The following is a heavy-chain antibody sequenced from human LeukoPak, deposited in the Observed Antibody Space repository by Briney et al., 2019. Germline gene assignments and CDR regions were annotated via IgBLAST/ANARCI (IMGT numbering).Heavy chain of an antibody. CDR1: GFTFSSYA. D-gene: IGHD2-8*02. V-gene: IGHV3-23*01. J-gene: IGHJ4*02. CDR2: ISGSGGST. CDR3: GDLRAWWSRKFFFDY. Sequence: GGSLRLSCAASGFTFSSYAMSWVRQAPGKGLEWVSAISGSGGSTYYADSVKGRFTISRDNSKNTLYLQMNSLRAGDTGVYFFGDLRAWWSRKFFFDYWGQGTLVTVSS.